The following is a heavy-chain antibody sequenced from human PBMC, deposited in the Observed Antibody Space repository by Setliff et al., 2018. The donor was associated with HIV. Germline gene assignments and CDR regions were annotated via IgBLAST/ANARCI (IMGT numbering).Heavy chain of an antibody. CDR1: GGSMGSHY. CDR2: IYHSGST. J-gene: IGHJ4*02. Sequence: SETLSLTCVISGGSMGSHYWSWIRQSPGKGLEWIGSIYHSGSTYYNPSLKSRVTISVDTSKNQFSLRLNSVTAADTAVYYCARVRLRVPPSIFDYWGQGALVTAPQ. V-gene: IGHV4-39*07. D-gene: IGHD2-2*01. CDR3: ARVRLRVPPSIFDY.